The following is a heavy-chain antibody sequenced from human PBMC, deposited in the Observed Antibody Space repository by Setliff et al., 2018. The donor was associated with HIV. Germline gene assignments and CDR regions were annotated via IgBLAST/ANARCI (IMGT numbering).Heavy chain of an antibody. V-gene: IGHV3-30*04. Sequence: GGSLRLSCAASGFTFSSYAMHWVRQAPGKGLEWVAVISYDGSNKYYADSVKGRFTISRDNSKNTLYLQMNSLRAEDAAVYYCARDLGGRRGRLDYWGQGTLVTVSS. D-gene: IGHD3-16*01. J-gene: IGHJ4*02. CDR3: ARDLGGRRGRLDY. CDR1: GFTFSSYA. CDR2: ISYDGSNK.